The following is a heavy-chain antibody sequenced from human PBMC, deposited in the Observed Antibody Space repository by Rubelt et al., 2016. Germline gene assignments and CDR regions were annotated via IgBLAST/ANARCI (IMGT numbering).Heavy chain of an antibody. D-gene: IGHD3-10*01. Sequence: GGGLVQPGGSLRLSCAASGFTFSSYAMSWVRQAPGKGLEWVSAISGSGGSTYYADSVKGRFTISRDNSKNTLYLQMNSLRAEDTAVYYCAKFPDYYGSGSSSIPYWGQGTLVTVSS. J-gene: IGHJ4*02. CDR1: GFTFSSYA. CDR3: AKFPDYYGSGSSSIPY. V-gene: IGHV3-23*01. CDR2: ISGSGGST.